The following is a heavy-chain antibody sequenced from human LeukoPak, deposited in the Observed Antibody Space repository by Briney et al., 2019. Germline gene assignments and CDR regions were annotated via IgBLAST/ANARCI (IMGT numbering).Heavy chain of an antibody. CDR2: ISSSSSYT. CDR1: GFTFSDYY. Sequence: PGGSLTLSCAASGFTFSDYYMGWIRQAPGKGLEWVSCISSSSSYTNYADSVKGRFTISRDNAKNSLYLQMNSLRAEDTAVYYCARTILGGAIDYWGQGTLVTVSS. D-gene: IGHD3-10*02. J-gene: IGHJ4*02. V-gene: IGHV3-11*06. CDR3: ARTILGGAIDY.